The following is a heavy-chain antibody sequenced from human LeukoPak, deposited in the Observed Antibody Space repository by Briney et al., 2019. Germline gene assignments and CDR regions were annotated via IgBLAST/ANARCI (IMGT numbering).Heavy chain of an antibody. D-gene: IGHD2-15*01. CDR2: ISGSGGTT. J-gene: IGHJ4*02. CDR3: AKDLHYSRGYYFDY. Sequence: PGGSLRLSCAASGFTFSNYAMHWVRQTPGKGLEWVSVISGSGGTTYYADSVKGRFTISRDNSKNTLYLQMNSLRAEDTAVYYCAKDLHYSRGYYFDYWGQGTLVTVSS. V-gene: IGHV3-23*01. CDR1: GFTFSNYA.